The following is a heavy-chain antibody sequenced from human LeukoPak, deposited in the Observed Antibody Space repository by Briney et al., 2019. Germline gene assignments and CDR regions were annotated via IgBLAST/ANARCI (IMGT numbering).Heavy chain of an antibody. V-gene: IGHV3-7*01. CDR2: ISQDGDEK. J-gene: IGHJ4*02. CDR1: GFTFSSYW. D-gene: IGHD6-19*01. CDR3: ARERACNGWIDY. Sequence: GGSLRLSCAASGFTFSSYWMSWVRQAPGKGLEWVANISQDGDEKYYVGSVKGRFTVSRDNGKNSLFLQMDGLTAEDTAVYYCARERACNGWIDYWGQGTLVTVSS.